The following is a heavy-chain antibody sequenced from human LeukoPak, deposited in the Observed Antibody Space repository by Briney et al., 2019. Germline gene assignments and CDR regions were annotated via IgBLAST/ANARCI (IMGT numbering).Heavy chain of an antibody. Sequence: GGSLRLSCAASVFAVSSNYMSWVRQAPGKGLEWVAVISYDGSNKYYADSVKGRFTISRDNSKNTLYLQMNSLRAEDTAVYYCARESYSYGPFDYWGQGTLVTVSS. CDR1: VFAVSSNY. CDR3: ARESYSYGPFDY. CDR2: ISYDGSNK. D-gene: IGHD5-18*01. V-gene: IGHV3-30*03. J-gene: IGHJ4*02.